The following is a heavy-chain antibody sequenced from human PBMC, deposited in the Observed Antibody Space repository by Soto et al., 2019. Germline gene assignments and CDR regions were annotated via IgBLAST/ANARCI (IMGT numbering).Heavy chain of an antibody. CDR3: ARGGCSGGSCYSGWFDP. J-gene: IGHJ5*02. CDR2: IIPIFGTA. V-gene: IGHV1-69*01. Sequence: QVQLVQSGAEVQKPGSSVKVSRKASGGTFSSYAISWVRQAPGQGLEWMGGIIPIFGTANYAQKFQGRVTITADESTSTAYMELSSLRSEDTAVYYCARGGCSGGSCYSGWFDPWGQGTLVTVSS. CDR1: GGTFSSYA. D-gene: IGHD2-15*01.